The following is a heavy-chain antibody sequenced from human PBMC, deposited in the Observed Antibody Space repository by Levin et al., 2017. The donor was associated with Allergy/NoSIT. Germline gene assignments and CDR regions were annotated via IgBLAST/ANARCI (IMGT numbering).Heavy chain of an antibody. Sequence: PSETLSLTCTVSGDSISDSHYSWAWIRQSPGTGLQWIGNVYYSGRTYYNPSLTSPVLISLDTSKNQFSLRLDSVTAADTAVYFCAREALAYFDSWGQGTLVTVSS. CDR3: AREALAYFDS. CDR1: GDSISDSHYS. CDR2: VYYSGRT. V-gene: IGHV4-39*07. J-gene: IGHJ4*02.